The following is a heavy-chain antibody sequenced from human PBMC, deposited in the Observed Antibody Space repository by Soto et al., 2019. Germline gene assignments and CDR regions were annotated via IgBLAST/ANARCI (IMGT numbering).Heavy chain of an antibody. CDR3: ARPLQGNYFTFQN. Sequence: QVTLVESGGGVVRPGSSLRLSCAASGPTFRISGMHWVRQAPGKGLEWVSLIWSDGSNKYYADSVKGRFTVSRDNSQNSLYLHMSNLRAEDTGVYFCARPLQGNYFTFQNWGLGTLVIVSS. D-gene: IGHD1-7*01. J-gene: IGHJ1*01. CDR2: IWSDGSNK. CDR1: GPTFRISG. V-gene: IGHV3-33*01.